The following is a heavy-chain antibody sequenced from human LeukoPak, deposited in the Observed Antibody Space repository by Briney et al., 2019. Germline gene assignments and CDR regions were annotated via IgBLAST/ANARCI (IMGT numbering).Heavy chain of an antibody. CDR1: GGSISSSNW. D-gene: IGHD2-2*01. CDR2: MYPSGST. J-gene: IGHJ4*02. V-gene: IGHV4-4*02. Sequence: SGTLSLTCAVSGGSISSSNWWSWVRQPPGKGLEWIGEMYPSGSTNYNPSLKSRVTISIDKSKNQFSLKLTSVTAADTAVYYCAREIVVVPAAYDCWGQGTLVTVSS. CDR3: AREIVVVPAAYDC.